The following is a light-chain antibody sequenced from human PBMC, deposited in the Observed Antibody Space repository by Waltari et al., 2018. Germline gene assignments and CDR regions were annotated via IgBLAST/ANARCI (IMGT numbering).Light chain of an antibody. Sequence: QSVLTQPPSASGTPGQRVTIPCSGSSSNIGSNYVYWYQQLPGTAPKLLIYRNNQRPSWVPARLSGSKSGTSASLAFSGLRSEDEADYYCAAWDDSLSGRGVFGGGTKLTVL. CDR1: SSNIGSNY. CDR2: RNN. V-gene: IGLV1-47*01. CDR3: AAWDDSLSGRGV. J-gene: IGLJ2*01.